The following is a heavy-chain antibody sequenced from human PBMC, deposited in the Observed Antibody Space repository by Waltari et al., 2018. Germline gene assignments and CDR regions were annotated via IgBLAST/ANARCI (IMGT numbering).Heavy chain of an antibody. Sequence: EVQLVESGGGLVQPARSLRLSSSTPGFTFRDFRMDWVRQAPGKGLEWIARARDKANSHSTEYAASVRGRFIISRDDSKSSLYLQMSSLKTEDTAVYFCARDVGKYSWDLWGQGTLVTVSS. V-gene: IGHV3-72*01. CDR3: ARDVGKYSWDL. J-gene: IGHJ5*02. D-gene: IGHD2-8*02. CDR1: GFTFRDFR. CDR2: ARDKANSHST.